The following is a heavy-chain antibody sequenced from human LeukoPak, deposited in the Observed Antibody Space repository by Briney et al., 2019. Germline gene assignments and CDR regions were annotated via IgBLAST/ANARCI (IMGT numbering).Heavy chain of an antibody. Sequence: ASVKVSCKASGYTFTSYGISWVRQAPGQGLEWMGWISAYNGNTNYAQKLQGRVTMTTDTSTSTAYMELRSLRSEDTAVYYCARYLRYFGRLSHEVGAFDIWGQGTMVTVSS. CDR2: ISAYNGNT. J-gene: IGHJ3*02. CDR1: GYTFTSYG. D-gene: IGHD3-9*01. V-gene: IGHV1-18*01. CDR3: ARYLRYFGRLSHEVGAFDI.